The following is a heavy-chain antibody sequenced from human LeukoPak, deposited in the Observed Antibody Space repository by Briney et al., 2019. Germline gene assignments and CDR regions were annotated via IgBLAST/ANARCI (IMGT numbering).Heavy chain of an antibody. D-gene: IGHD2-2*01. CDR1: GGSISSSSFY. CDR3: ARSGPAAGRPDAFDI. Sequence: SETLSLTCTLSGGSISSSSFYWGWIRQPPGKGLECIGTIYYSGITYYNSSLKSRVTISVDTPKNQFSLKLSSVTAADTAVYFCARSGPAAGRPDAFDIWGQGTMVTVSS. V-gene: IGHV4-39*07. CDR2: IYYSGIT. J-gene: IGHJ3*02.